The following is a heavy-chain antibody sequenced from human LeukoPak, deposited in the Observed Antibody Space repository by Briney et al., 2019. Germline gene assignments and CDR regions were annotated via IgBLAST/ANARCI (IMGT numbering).Heavy chain of an antibody. CDR1: GFTFSSYE. D-gene: IGHD3-22*01. CDR3: ARESDSGGYRFDY. Sequence: GGSLRLSCAASGFTFSSYEMIWVRQAPGKGLEWLSYISSSGGRSLYADAVRGRATISRDNAKNSLYLQMNSLRTEDTAVYHCARESDSGGYRFDYWGQGSLVTVSP. V-gene: IGHV3-48*03. J-gene: IGHJ4*02. CDR2: ISSSGGRS.